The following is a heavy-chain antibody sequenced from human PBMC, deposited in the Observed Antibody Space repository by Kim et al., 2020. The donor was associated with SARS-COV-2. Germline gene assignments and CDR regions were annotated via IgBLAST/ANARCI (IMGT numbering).Heavy chain of an antibody. D-gene: IGHD2-15*01. J-gene: IGHJ1*01. Sequence: SETLSLTCTVSGGSISSSSYYWGWIRQPPGKGLEWIGSIYYSGSTYYNPSLKSRVTISVDTSKNQFSLKLSSVTAADTAVYYCARQGYCSGGSCKTSPYFQHWGQGTLVTVSS. V-gene: IGHV4-39*01. CDR3: ARQGYCSGGSCKTSPYFQH. CDR1: GGSISSSSYY. CDR2: IYYSGST.